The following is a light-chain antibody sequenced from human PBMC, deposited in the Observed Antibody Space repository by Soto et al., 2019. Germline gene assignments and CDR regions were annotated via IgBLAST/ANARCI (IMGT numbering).Light chain of an antibody. CDR1: QTISRN. V-gene: IGKV1-39*01. Sequence: DIQMTQSPVSLSASVGDRVTITCRASQTISRNLNWYQQKPGKAPKLLIFAASSLQSGVPLRFSCSGSGTDFTLTISSLQPEDFATYYCQQSYDTPLTFGGGPKVEIK. J-gene: IGKJ4*01. CDR2: AAS. CDR3: QQSYDTPLT.